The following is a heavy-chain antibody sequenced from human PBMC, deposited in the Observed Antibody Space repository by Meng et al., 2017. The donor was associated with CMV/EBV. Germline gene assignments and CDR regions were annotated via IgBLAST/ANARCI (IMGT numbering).Heavy chain of an antibody. CDR2: INHSGST. Sequence: GSLRLSCTVSGYSISSGYYWSWIRQPPGKGLEWIGEINHSGSTNYNPSLKSRVTISVDTSKNQFSLKLSSVTAADTAVYYCARGLREFYYYYGMDVWGQGTTVTVSS. CDR1: GYSISSGYY. V-gene: IGHV4-38-2*02. D-gene: IGHD3-10*01. J-gene: IGHJ6*02. CDR3: ARGLREFYYYYGMDV.